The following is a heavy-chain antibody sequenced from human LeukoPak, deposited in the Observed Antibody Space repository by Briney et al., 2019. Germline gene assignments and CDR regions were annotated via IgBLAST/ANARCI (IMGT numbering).Heavy chain of an antibody. CDR2: INGSGDST. J-gene: IGHJ5*02. V-gene: IGHV3-23*01. Sequence: GGSLRLSCAASGFTFSSYAMSWVRQAPGKGLEWVSGINGSGDSTYYADSVKGRFTISRDNSEKTLYLQMNSLRAEDTAVYYCAKEGATWSWFDPWGQGTLVTVSS. D-gene: IGHD1-26*01. CDR3: AKEGATWSWFDP. CDR1: GFTFSSYA.